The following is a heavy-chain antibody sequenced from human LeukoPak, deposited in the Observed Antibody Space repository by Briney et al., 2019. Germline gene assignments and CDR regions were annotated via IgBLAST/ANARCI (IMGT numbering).Heavy chain of an antibody. V-gene: IGHV3-21*01. Sequence: KPGGSLRLSCAASGFTFSSYSMNWVRQAPGKGLEWVSSISSSSSYIYYADSVKGRFTISRDNAKNSLYLQMNSLRAEDTAVYYCARATYYDFWSGYYGLGYYYGMDVWGQGTTVTVSS. CDR3: ARATYYDFWSGYYGLGYYYGMDV. J-gene: IGHJ6*02. CDR2: ISSSSSYI. D-gene: IGHD3-3*01. CDR1: GFTFSSYS.